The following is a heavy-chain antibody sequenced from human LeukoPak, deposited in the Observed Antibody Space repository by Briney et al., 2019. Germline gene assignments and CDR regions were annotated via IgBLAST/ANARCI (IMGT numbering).Heavy chain of an antibody. Sequence: SETLSLTCAVYGGSFSGYYWSWIRQPPGKGLEWIGEINHSGSTNYNPSLKSRVTISVDTSKNQFSLKLSSVTAADTAVYYCARIVGAGFDYWGQGTLDTVSS. V-gene: IGHV4-34*01. CDR1: GGSFSGYY. CDR3: ARIVGAGFDY. J-gene: IGHJ4*02. CDR2: INHSGST. D-gene: IGHD1-26*01.